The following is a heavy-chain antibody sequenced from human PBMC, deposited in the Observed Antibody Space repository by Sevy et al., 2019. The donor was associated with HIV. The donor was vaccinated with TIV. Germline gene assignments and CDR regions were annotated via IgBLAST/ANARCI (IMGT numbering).Heavy chain of an antibody. CDR1: GFTFGDYY. V-gene: IGHV3-11*04. D-gene: IGHD3-16*01. CDR3: ARDLGGVTNQCFYYYMDV. J-gene: IGHJ6*03. Sequence: GGSLRLSCEASGFTFGDYYMSWIRQAPGKGLEWISYIDRSGSDLYYADSVKGRFTISRANGKKSLYLQMRSLRTDDTAVYYCARDLGGVTNQCFYYYMDVWGQGTTVTVSS. CDR2: IDRSGSDL.